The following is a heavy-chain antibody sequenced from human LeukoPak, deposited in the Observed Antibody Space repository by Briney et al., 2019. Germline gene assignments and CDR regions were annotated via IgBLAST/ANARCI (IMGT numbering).Heavy chain of an antibody. D-gene: IGHD5-18*01. CDR3: AKARGYSYGYAFDI. CDR1: GFTFSSYA. V-gene: IGHV3-30*04. J-gene: IGHJ3*02. Sequence: GRSLRLSCAASGFTFSSYAMHWVRQAPGKGLEWVAVISYDGSNKYYADSVKGRFTISRDNSKNTLYLQMNSLRAEDTAVYYCAKARGYSYGYAFDIWGQGTMVTVSS. CDR2: ISYDGSNK.